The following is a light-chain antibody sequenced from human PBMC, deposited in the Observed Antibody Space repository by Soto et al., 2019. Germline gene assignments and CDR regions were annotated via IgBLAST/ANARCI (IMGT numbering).Light chain of an antibody. CDR2: LAS. CDR1: HSLLDTSGYHY. V-gene: IGKV2-28*01. J-gene: IGKJ5*01. CDR3: MQALQTPVT. Sequence: DIGLTQSPLSLPVTPGEPASISCKSSHSLLDTSGYHYLDWYLQRPGQSPQLLIFLASNRASGVPDRFSGSGSGTDFTLNIRRVEPEDLGVYYCMQALQTPVTFGQGTRLEI.